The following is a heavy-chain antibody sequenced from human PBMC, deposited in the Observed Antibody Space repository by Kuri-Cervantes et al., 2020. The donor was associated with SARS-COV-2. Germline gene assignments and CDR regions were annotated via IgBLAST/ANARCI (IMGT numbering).Heavy chain of an antibody. Sequence: SCPVSGGSISSGGFYWSWIRQHPGKGLEWIAYIYYSGGTYYNPSLKRRVTISVDTSKNQFSQKLSSVTAADTAVYHCARRPDQIYWYYDRWGRGTLVTVSS. CDR1: GGSISSGGFY. CDR2: IYYSGGT. D-gene: IGHD2-2*01. J-gene: IGHJ2*01. V-gene: IGHV4-31*02. CDR3: ARRPDQIYWYYDR.